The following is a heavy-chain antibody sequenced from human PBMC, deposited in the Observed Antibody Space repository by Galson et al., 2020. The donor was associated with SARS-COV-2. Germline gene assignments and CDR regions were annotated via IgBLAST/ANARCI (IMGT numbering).Heavy chain of an antibody. CDR3: ARDPAPLYGDNFYYGMDV. D-gene: IGHD4-17*01. V-gene: IGHV4-59*01. J-gene: IGHJ6*02. Sequence: ETGGSLRLSCTVSDGPMSSYYWSWIRQPPGKGLEWIGYISYSGSTNYNPSLKSRVTISVDLSKNQFSLNLSSVTAADTAVYYCARDPAPLYGDNFYYGMDVWGQGTTVTVSS. CDR1: DGPMSSYY. CDR2: ISYSGST.